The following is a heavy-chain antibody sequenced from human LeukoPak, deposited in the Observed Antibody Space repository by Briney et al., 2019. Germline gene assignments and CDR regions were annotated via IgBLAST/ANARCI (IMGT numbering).Heavy chain of an antibody. CDR3: ARSRVTTYYHKRGGFDY. V-gene: IGHV4-31*03. CDR1: GGSISSGGSY. D-gene: IGHD3-22*01. J-gene: IGHJ4*02. Sequence: PSETLSLTCTVSGGSISSGGSYWTWIRQHPGKGLEWIVYIYYSGRTYYNPSLKSRVSISVDTSENRFSLKVNSVTAADTAVYYCARSRVTTYYHKRGGFDYWGQGTLVTVSS. CDR2: IYYSGRT.